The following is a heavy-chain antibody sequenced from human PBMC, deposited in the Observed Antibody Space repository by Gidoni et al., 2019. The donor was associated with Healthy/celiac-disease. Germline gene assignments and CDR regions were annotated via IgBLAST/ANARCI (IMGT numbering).Heavy chain of an antibody. Sequence: QVQLQQWGAGLLKPSETLSLTCAVYGGSFSGYYWSWIRQPPGKGLEWNGEIIHSGSPNYNPSLKSRVTISVDTSKNQFSLKLSAVTAADTAVYYCARGRLVLITRSYYFDYWGQGTLVTVSS. D-gene: IGHD3-22*01. CDR2: IIHSGSP. J-gene: IGHJ4*02. CDR3: ARGRLVLITRSYYFDY. V-gene: IGHV4-34*01. CDR1: GGSFSGYY.